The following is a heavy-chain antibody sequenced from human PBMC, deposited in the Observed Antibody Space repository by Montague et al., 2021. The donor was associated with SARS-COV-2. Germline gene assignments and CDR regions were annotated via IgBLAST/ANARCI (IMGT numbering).Heavy chain of an antibody. Sequence: SETLSLTCVVSGGAINSSNWWSWVRQPPGKGLEWIGEIYHWGSTNHNPPLKSRVTISIDKSTNQLSLKLSSVTAADTAVYYCPRFLGFCSGANCYSSGMDVWGQGTTVTVSS. CDR2: IYHWGST. CDR3: PRFLGFCSGANCYSSGMDV. J-gene: IGHJ6*02. D-gene: IGHD2-15*01. V-gene: IGHV4-4*02. CDR1: GGAINSSNW.